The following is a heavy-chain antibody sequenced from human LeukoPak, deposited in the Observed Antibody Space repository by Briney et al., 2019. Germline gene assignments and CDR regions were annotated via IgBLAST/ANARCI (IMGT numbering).Heavy chain of an antibody. Sequence: GGPLRLSCSASGFTFSSYAMHWVRQAPGKGLEYVSAISSNGGSTYYADSVKGRFTISRDNSKNTLYLQMSSLRAEDTAVYYCVKGKESYGYYYGMDVWGQGTTVTVSS. V-gene: IGHV3-64D*06. J-gene: IGHJ6*02. CDR3: VKGKESYGYYYGMDV. CDR2: ISSNGGST. D-gene: IGHD5-18*01. CDR1: GFTFSSYA.